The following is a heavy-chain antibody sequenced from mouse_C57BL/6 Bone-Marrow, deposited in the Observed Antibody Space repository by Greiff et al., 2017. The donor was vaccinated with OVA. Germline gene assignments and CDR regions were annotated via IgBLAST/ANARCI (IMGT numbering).Heavy chain of an antibody. J-gene: IGHJ2*01. V-gene: IGHV1-64*01. CDR3: ANGPSYFDD. D-gene: IGHD3-1*01. CDR2: IHPNSGST. CDR1: GYTFTSYW. Sequence: QVQLQQPGAELVKPGASVKLSCKASGYTFTSYWMHWVKQRPGQGLEWIGMIHPNSGSTNYNEKFKSKAKLTVDNSSRTAYMQLSSLTSEESAVYYCANGPSYFDDWGQGTTLTVSS.